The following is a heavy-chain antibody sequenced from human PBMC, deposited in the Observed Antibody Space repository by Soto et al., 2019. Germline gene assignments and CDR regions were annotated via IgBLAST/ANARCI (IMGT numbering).Heavy chain of an antibody. J-gene: IGHJ6*03. V-gene: IGHV3-23*01. CDR3: AKAPKVVINYYYYYYMDV. CDR2: ISGSGGST. Sequence: GGSLRLSCAASGFTFSSYAMSWVLQAPGKGLEWVSAISGSGGSTYYADSVKGRFTISRDNSKNTLYLQMNSLRAEDTAVYYCAKAPKVVINYYYYYYMDVWGKGTTVTVSS. CDR1: GFTFSSYA. D-gene: IGHD2-21*01.